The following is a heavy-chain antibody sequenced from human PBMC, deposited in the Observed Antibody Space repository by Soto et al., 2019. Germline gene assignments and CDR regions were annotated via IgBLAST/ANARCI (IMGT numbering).Heavy chain of an antibody. CDR2: IDGSGGIT. D-gene: IGHD3-10*01. CDR1: GFTFGTTD. J-gene: IGHJ5*02. CDR3: VKNSGWFNT. Sequence: GGSLRLSWAASGFTFGTTDMSLVRQAPGEGLEWVSTIDGSGGITYYADSVKGRFTISRDNSRNTVYLQMNSLRGDDTALYYCVKNSGWFNTWGQGALVTVSS. V-gene: IGHV3-23*01.